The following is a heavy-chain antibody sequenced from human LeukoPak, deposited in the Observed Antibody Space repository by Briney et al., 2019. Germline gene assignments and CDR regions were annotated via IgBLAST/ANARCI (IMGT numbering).Heavy chain of an antibody. V-gene: IGHV4-30-2*01. J-gene: IGHJ5*02. CDR3: ARVRGYNWFDP. CDR1: GGSISSGGYS. D-gene: IGHD3-22*01. Sequence: SQTLSLTCAVSGGSISSGGYSWSWIRQPPGKGLEWIGYIYHSGSTYYNPSLKSRVTISVDTSKNQFSLKLSSVTAADTAVYYCARVRGYNWFDPWGQGTLVTVSS. CDR2: IYHSGST.